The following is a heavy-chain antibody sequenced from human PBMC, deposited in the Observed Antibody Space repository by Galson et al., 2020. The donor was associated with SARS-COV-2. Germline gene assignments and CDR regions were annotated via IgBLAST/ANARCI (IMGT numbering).Heavy chain of an antibody. D-gene: IGHD2-2*01. V-gene: IGHV1-58*02. J-gene: IGHJ3*02. CDR1: GFTFTSSA. Sequence: SVKVSCKASGFTFTSSAMQWVRQARGQRLEWIGWIVVGSGNTNYAQKFQKRVTITRDMSTSTAYMELSSLRSEDTAVYYCAAPYCSSTSCQDAFDIWGQGTMVTVSS. CDR3: AAPYCSSTSCQDAFDI. CDR2: IVVGSGNT.